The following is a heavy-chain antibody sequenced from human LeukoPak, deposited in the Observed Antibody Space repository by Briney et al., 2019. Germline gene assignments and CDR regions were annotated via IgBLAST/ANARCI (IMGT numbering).Heavy chain of an antibody. Sequence: SETLSLTRAVSGGSISSSNWWSWVRQPPGKGLEGIGEIYHSESTNYTQALKSRVTISVDKSKKQFSLKLSSVTAADTAVYYCARVFLHPYYGSGIAIWFDPWGQGTLVTVSS. CDR3: ARVFLHPYYGSGIAIWFDP. V-gene: IGHV4-4*02. J-gene: IGHJ5*02. CDR2: IYHSEST. D-gene: IGHD3-10*01. CDR1: GGSISSSNW.